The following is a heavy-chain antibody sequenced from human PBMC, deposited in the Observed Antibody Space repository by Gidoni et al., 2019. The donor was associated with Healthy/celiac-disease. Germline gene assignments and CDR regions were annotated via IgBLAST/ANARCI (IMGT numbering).Heavy chain of an antibody. D-gene: IGHD1-26*01. V-gene: IGHV4-38-2*01. CDR1: GYSISSGYY. Sequence: QVQLQESGPGLVKPSETLSLTCAVSGYSISSGYYWGWIRQPPGKGLEWIGSIYHSGRTYYNPSLKSRVTISVDTSKNQFSLKLSSVTAADTAVYYCARVYAIGATRLWFDPWGQGTLVTVSS. CDR3: ARVYAIGATRLWFDP. J-gene: IGHJ5*02. CDR2: IYHSGRT.